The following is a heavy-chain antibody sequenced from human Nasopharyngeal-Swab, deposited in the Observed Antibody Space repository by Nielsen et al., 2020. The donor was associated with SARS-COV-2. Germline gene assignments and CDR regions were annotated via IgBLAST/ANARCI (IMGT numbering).Heavy chain of an antibody. CDR2: IIPTFGTA. J-gene: IGHJ2*01. CDR1: AGTFSSYA. Sequence: SAKVSCKASAGTFSSYAISWVRQAPGQGLEWLGGIIPTFGTANYAQKFQARVTITADESTSTAYMELSSLRSEDTAVYYCARSEVYDILTGYTTPYWYFDLWGRGTLVTVSS. V-gene: IGHV1-69*13. D-gene: IGHD3-9*01. CDR3: ARSEVYDILTGYTTPYWYFDL.